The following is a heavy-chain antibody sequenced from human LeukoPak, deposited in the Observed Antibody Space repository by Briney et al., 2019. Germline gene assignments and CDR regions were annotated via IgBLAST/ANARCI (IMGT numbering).Heavy chain of an antibody. CDR1: GFTFSDYY. V-gene: IGHV3-11*01. J-gene: IGHJ4*02. D-gene: IGHD6-19*01. CDR2: ISSSGSTI. CDR3: ARVGSSGYPIDY. Sequence: GGSLRLSCAASGFTFSDYYMSWIRQPPGKGLGWVSYISSSGSTINYADSVKGRFTISRDSAKKSLFLQMNSLRAEDTAVYYCARVGSSGYPIDYWGQGTLVTVSS.